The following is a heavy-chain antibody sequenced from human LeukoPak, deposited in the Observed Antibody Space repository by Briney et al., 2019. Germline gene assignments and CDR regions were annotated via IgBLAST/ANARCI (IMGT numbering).Heavy chain of an antibody. V-gene: IGHV3-7*01. J-gene: IGHJ4*02. CDR1: GFTFTNYW. D-gene: IGHD3-10*02. Sequence: PGGSLRLSCAVSGFTFTNYWMTWVRQAPGKGLEWVANIMKDGGDKQYVDSVSGRFIISRDNGKNSVYLQMNGLRAEDTAVYYCVRDRDFYVFDLWGQGTLVTVSS. CDR3: VRDRDFYVFDL. CDR2: IMKDGGDK.